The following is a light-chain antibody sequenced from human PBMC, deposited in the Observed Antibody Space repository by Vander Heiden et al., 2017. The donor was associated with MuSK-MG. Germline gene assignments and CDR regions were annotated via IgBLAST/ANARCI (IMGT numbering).Light chain of an antibody. CDR3: DTWDDSLHGPV. J-gene: IGLJ3*02. CDR2: SDD. V-gene: IGLV1-44*01. Sequence: QSLLTQPPSPSGTPGQGVTISCSGSGSNSGRNSVNWFQQVPGTAPKLLIYSDDQRPSGVPDRFSGSKSGTSASLAISALQSDDETDFYCDTWDDSLHGPVFGGGTKVTVL. CDR1: GSNSGRNS.